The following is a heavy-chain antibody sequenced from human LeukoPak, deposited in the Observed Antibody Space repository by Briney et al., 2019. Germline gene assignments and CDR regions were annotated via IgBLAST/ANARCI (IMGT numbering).Heavy chain of an antibody. CDR2: IGPSDSYS. Sequence: GESLKISCKGSGYTFTNYWITWVRQMPGKGLEWMGRIGPSDSYSDYSPSFQGHVTVSVDKSISTAYLEWSSLKASDTAMYYCARQYGSGSSISPDFDYWGQGTLVTVSS. CDR3: ARQYGSGSSISPDFDY. V-gene: IGHV5-10-1*01. J-gene: IGHJ4*02. CDR1: GYTFTNYW. D-gene: IGHD6-19*01.